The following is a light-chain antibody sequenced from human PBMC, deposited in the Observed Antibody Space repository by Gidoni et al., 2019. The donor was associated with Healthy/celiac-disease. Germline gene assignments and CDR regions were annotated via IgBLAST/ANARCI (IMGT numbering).Light chain of an antibody. J-gene: IGKJ4*01. V-gene: IGKV1-5*03. Sequence: DIQMPQSPSTLSASVGDRVTITCRASQSISSWLAWYQQKPGKAPKLLIYKAYSLESGVPSRFSGSGSGTEFTLTISSLQPDDFATYYCQQYNSSLTFGGGTKVEIK. CDR2: KAY. CDR3: QQYNSSLT. CDR1: QSISSW.